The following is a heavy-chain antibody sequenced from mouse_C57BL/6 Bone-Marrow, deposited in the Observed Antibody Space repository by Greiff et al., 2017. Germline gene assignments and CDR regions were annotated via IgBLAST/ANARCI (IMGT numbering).Heavy chain of an antibody. D-gene: IGHD2-5*01. J-gene: IGHJ1*03. CDR1: GYTFTSYW. Sequence: QVQLLQPGAELVKPGASVKMSCKASGYTFTSYWITWVKQRPGQGLEWVGASYPGSGSTNYHEKVKDTATLTVDTSSSTAYMQLSSLTSEDSAVYYCASTYYSNYWYFDVWGRGTTVTVSS. CDR2: SYPGSGST. V-gene: IGHV1-55*01. CDR3: ASTYYSNYWYFDV.